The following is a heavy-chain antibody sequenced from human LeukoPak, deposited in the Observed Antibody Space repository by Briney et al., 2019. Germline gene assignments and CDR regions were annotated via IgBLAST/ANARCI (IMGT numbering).Heavy chain of an antibody. V-gene: IGHV3-74*01. CDR1: GFTFSSNW. D-gene: IGHD3/OR15-3a*01. CDR3: ARNSRTDFDY. Sequence: PGGSLRLSCAASGFTFSSNWMHRVRQGPGKGLVWVSRINSDGSSTIYADSVKGRFTISRDNAKNTLFLQMDSLRAEDTAVYYCARNSRTDFDYWGQGTLVTVAS. CDR2: INSDGSST. J-gene: IGHJ4*02.